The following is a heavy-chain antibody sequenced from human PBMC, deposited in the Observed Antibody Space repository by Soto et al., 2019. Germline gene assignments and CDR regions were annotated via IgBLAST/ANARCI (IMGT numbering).Heavy chain of an antibody. CDR2: IYYSGST. CDR3: ARRNGLASDFDP. V-gene: IGHV4-39*01. J-gene: IGHJ5*02. D-gene: IGHD6-13*01. CDR1: GGSISSSSYY. Sequence: SETLSLTCTVSGGSISSSSYYWGWIRQPPGKGLEWIGSIYYSGSTYYNPSLKSRVTISVDTSKNQFSLKLSSVTAADTAVYYCARRNGLASDFDPWGQGTLVTVSS.